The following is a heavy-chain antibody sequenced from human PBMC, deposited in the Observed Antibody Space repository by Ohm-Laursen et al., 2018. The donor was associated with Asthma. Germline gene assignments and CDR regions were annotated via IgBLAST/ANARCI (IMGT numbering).Heavy chain of an antibody. D-gene: IGHD2-15*01. V-gene: IGHV3-33*06. CDR2: IWYDGTNK. CDR3: AKDSSEVVAADEY. CDR1: GFIFTNYG. J-gene: IGHJ4*02. Sequence: SLRLSCAASGFIFTNYGMHWVRQAPGKGLEWVAVIWYDGTNKYHGDSVKGRFTISRDNPRNTLYLQMNSLRAEDTAVYYCAKDSSEVVAADEYWGQGTLVTVSS.